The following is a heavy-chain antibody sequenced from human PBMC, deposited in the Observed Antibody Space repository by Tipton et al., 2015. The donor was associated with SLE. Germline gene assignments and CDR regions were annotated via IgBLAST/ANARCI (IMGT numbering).Heavy chain of an antibody. CDR3: AGGTGAYFDH. CDR2: IRADGSNK. CDR1: GFTYSGYA. Sequence: GSLRLPCAASGFTYSGYAMHWVRQAPGKGLEWVAFIRADGSNKDYADSVKGRFTISRDNSKNTLYLQMNLLRVEDTAVYYCAGGTGAYFDHWGQGTLVTVSS. D-gene: IGHD3-16*01. V-gene: IGHV3-30*02. J-gene: IGHJ4*02.